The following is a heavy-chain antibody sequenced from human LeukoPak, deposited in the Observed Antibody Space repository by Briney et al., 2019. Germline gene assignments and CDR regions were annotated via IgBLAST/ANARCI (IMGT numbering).Heavy chain of an antibody. CDR3: AKVTSSYYYYYGMDV. CDR2: ISYDGSNK. J-gene: IGHJ6*02. V-gene: IGHV3-30*18. CDR1: GFTFSSYG. Sequence: PGRSLRLSCAASGFTFSSYGMHWVRQAPGKGLEWMAVISYDGSNKYYADSVKGRFTISRDNSKNTLYLQMNSLRAEDTAVYYCAKVTSSYYYYYGMDVWGQGTTVTVSS.